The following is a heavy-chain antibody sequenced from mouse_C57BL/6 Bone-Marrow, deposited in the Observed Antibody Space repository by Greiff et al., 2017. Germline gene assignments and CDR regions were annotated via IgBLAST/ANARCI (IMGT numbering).Heavy chain of an antibody. CDR1: GYTFTSYW. Sequence: ELVKPGASVKLSCKASGYTFTSYWMHWVKQRPGQGLEWIGMIHPNSGSTNYNEKFKSKATLTVDKSSSTAYMQLSSLTSEDSAIYYCARWDLLPLAYGGQGTLVTVSA. V-gene: IGHV1-64*01. CDR2: IHPNSGST. J-gene: IGHJ3*01. D-gene: IGHD2-1*01. CDR3: ARWDLLPLAY.